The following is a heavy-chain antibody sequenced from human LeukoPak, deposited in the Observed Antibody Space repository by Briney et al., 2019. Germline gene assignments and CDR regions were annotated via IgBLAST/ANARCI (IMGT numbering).Heavy chain of an antibody. Sequence: SETLSLTCTVSGGSISSYYWSWIRQPPGKGLEWIGYIFYSGSTNYNPSLKSRVTISVDTSKNQFSLKLSSVTAADTAVYYCASMGKGPYDFWSGYYGFWFDPWGQGTLVTVSS. D-gene: IGHD3-3*01. CDR1: GGSISSYY. CDR3: ASMGKGPYDFWSGYYGFWFDP. CDR2: IFYSGST. J-gene: IGHJ5*02. V-gene: IGHV4-59*01.